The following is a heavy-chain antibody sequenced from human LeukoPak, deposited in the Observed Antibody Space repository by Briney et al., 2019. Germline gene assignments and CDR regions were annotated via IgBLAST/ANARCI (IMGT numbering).Heavy chain of an antibody. Sequence: ASVKVSCKASGYTFTSYDINWVRQATGQGLEWMGWMNPNSGNTGYAQKFQGRVTMTRNTSISTAYMKLSSLRSEDTAVYYCARVATIVPNYYYYMDVWGKGTTVTVSS. CDR3: ARVATIVPNYYYYMDV. J-gene: IGHJ6*03. D-gene: IGHD5-12*01. CDR1: GYTFTSYD. V-gene: IGHV1-8*01. CDR2: MNPNSGNT.